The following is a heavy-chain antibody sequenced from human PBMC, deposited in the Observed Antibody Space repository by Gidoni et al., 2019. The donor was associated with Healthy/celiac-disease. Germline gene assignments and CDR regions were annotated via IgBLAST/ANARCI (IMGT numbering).Heavy chain of an antibody. Sequence: QLQLQESGPGLVKPSETLSLTCTVSGGSISSSSYYWGWIRQPPGKGLEWIGSIYYSGSTYYNPSLKSRVTISVDTSKNQFSLKLSSVTAADTAVYYCARRGIHSVVDNHYFDYWGQGTLVTVSS. CDR3: ARRGIHSVVDNHYFDY. V-gene: IGHV4-39*01. D-gene: IGHD2-15*01. CDR1: GGSISSSSYY. J-gene: IGHJ4*02. CDR2: IYYSGST.